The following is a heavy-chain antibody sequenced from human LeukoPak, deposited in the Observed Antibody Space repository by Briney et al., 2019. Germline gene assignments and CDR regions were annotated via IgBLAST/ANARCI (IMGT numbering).Heavy chain of an antibody. J-gene: IGHJ4*02. CDR1: GFTFSRYW. CDR3: ARDKIVGATNFDY. D-gene: IGHD1-26*01. V-gene: IGHV3-7*03. CDR2: MNQDGSEI. Sequence: PGGSLRLSCVGSGFTFSRYWLNWVRQAPGKGLEWVANMNQDGSEIYYLDSVKGRFTISRDNAKNSVYLQMNSLRAEDTAIYYCARDKIVGATNFDYWGQGTLVTVSS.